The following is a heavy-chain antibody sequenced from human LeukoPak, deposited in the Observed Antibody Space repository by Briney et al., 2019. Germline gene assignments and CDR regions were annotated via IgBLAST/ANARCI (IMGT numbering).Heavy chain of an antibody. CDR2: ISGSGGST. J-gene: IGHJ4*02. D-gene: IGHD1-7*01. CDR3: AKRPKYLGNYYFDY. Sequence: GGSLRLSRAASGFTFSSYAMSWVRQAPGKGLEWVSAISGSGGSTYYADSVKGRFTISRDNSKNTLYLQMNSLRAEDTAVYYCAKRPKYLGNYYFDYWGQGTLVTVSS. CDR1: GFTFSSYA. V-gene: IGHV3-23*01.